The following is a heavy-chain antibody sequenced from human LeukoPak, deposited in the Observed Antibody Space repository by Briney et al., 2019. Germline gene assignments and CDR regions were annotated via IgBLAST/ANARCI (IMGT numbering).Heavy chain of an antibody. D-gene: IGHD3-22*01. V-gene: IGHV1-69*04. Sequence: SVKVSCKPSGGTFSSYAISWVRQAPGQGLEWMGRLTPILGIANYAQNLQGRVTITADKSTSTAYMELSSLRSEDTAVYYCARSMSNYYDSSGYYPGVDPWGQGTLVTVSS. J-gene: IGHJ5*02. CDR2: LTPILGIA. CDR3: ARSMSNYYDSSGYYPGVDP. CDR1: GGTFSSYA.